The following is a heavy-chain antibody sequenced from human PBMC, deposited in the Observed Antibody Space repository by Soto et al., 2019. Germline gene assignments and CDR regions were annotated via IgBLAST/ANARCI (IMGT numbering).Heavy chain of an antibody. CDR3: ARRGSGSSFDY. D-gene: IGHD3-10*01. V-gene: IGHV4-39*01. Sequence: QLQLQESGPGLVKPSETLSLTCTVSGASISSSTYYWGWIRQPPGKGLEWIGNIYSSGSTFYNPSLKSRVTISVDTSKNQFSLSLISVTAADTAVYYCARRGSGSSFDYWGQGTLVTVSS. CDR1: GASISSSTYY. CDR2: IYSSGST. J-gene: IGHJ4*01.